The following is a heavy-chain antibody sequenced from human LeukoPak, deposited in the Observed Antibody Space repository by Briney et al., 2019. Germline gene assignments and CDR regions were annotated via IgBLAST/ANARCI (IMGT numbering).Heavy chain of an antibody. V-gene: IGHV3-48*03. CDR3: AKDIAYYYDSSGYSANFDY. CDR2: ISSSGSTI. J-gene: IGHJ4*02. Sequence: TGGSLRLSCAASGFTFSSYEMNWVRQAPGKGLEWVSYISSSGSTIYYADSVKGRFTISRDNAKNSLYLQMNSLRAEDTALYYCAKDIAYYYDSSGYSANFDYWGQGTLVTVSS. CDR1: GFTFSSYE. D-gene: IGHD3-22*01.